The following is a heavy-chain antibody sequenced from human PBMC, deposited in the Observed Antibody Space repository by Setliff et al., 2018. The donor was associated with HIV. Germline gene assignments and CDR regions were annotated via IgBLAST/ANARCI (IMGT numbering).Heavy chain of an antibody. Sequence: LSLTCTVSGGSISSYYWSWIRQPPGKGLEWIEYIYTSGSTNYNPSLKSRVTISIDTSKKQFSLRLTSVTAADSAVYYCAKRTFGSGRLDPWGQGTLVTVSS. CDR1: GGSISSYY. D-gene: IGHD3-16*01. V-gene: IGHV4-4*08. CDR3: AKRTFGSGRLDP. J-gene: IGHJ5*02. CDR2: IYTSGST.